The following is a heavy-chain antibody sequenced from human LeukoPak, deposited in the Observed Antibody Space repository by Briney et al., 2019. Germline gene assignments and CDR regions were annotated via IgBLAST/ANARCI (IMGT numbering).Heavy chain of an antibody. CDR1: GFTFSSYA. CDR2: ISGSGGST. V-gene: IGHV3-23*01. Sequence: GGSLRLSCAASGFTFSSYAMSWVRQAPGKGLEWVSAISGSGGSTYYADSVKGRFTISRDNSKNTLYLQMNSLRAEDTAVYFCAKSRSGSANWALQVFDNWGQGALVTVSS. J-gene: IGHJ4*02. D-gene: IGHD1-1*01. CDR3: AKSRSGSANWALQVFDN.